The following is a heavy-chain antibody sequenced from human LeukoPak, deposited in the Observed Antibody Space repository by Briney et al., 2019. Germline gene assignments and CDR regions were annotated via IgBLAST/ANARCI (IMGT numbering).Heavy chain of an antibody. J-gene: IGHJ4*02. V-gene: IGHV3-30*02. CDR1: RFTFSSYG. CDR2: IRYDGSNK. D-gene: IGHD2-21*02. CDR3: AREASCGGDCYYDY. Sequence: GGSLRLSCAASRFTFSSYGMHWVRQAPGKGLEWVAFIRYDGSNKYYADSVKGRFTISRDNSKNTLYLQMNSLRADDTAVYYCAREASCGGDCYYDYWGQGTLVTVSS.